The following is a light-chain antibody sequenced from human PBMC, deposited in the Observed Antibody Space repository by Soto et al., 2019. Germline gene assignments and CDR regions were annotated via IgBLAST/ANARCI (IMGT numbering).Light chain of an antibody. Sequence: QYVLTQPPSASGTPGQRVTISCSGSSSNIGSNTVNWYQQLPGTAPKLLIYSNNQRPPGVPDRFSGSKSGTSASLAISGLQSEDEADYYCAAWDDSLNGYVFGTGTKVTVL. CDR2: SNN. CDR3: AAWDDSLNGYV. CDR1: SSNIGSNT. V-gene: IGLV1-44*01. J-gene: IGLJ1*01.